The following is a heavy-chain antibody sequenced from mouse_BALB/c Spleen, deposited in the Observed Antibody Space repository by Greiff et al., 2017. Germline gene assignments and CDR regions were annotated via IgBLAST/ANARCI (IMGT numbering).Heavy chain of an antibody. Sequence: EVKLMESGGGLVKPGGSLKLSCAASGFTFSSYAMSWVRQSPEKRLEWVAEISSGGSYTYYPDTVTGRFTISRDNAKNTLYLEMSSLRSEDTAMYYCARERYDYAMDYWGHGTSVTVSS. J-gene: IGHJ4*01. CDR2: ISSGGSYT. V-gene: IGHV5-9-4*01. D-gene: IGHD2-14*01. CDR1: GFTFSSYA. CDR3: ARERYDYAMDY.